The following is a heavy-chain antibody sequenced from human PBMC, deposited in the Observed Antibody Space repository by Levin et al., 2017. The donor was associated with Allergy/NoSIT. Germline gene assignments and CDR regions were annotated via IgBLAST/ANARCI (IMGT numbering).Heavy chain of an antibody. J-gene: IGHJ6*02. D-gene: IGHD6-19*01. V-gene: IGHV3-23*01. CDR2: ISGSGGST. CDR3: AKERASGWSLSYYYDGMEV. CDR1: GFTFSSYA. Sequence: TGGSLRLSCAASGFTFSSYAMSWVRQAPGKGLEWVSAISGSGGSTYYADSVKGRFTISRDNSKNTLYLQMNSLRAEDTAVYYCAKERASGWSLSYYYDGMEVWGQGTTVTVSS.